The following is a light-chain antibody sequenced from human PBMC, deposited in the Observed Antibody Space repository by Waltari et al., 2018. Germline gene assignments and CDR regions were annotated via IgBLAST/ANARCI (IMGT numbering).Light chain of an antibody. J-gene: IGKJ4*01. CDR1: HSVTRY. Sequence: EIVLTQSPGTLSLSPGERATLSCRASHSVTRYLAWYQQKPGLAPRLLIYDTSNRATGIPARFIGSGSGTDFSLTITSLESEDFAVYYCQQRANWPLTFGGGTKVEIK. CDR2: DTS. V-gene: IGKV3-11*01. CDR3: QQRANWPLT.